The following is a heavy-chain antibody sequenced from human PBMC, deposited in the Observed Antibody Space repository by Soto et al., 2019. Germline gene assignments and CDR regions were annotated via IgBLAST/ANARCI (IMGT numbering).Heavy chain of an antibody. V-gene: IGHV5-51*01. CDR3: ERLANIFDFDN. D-gene: IGHD2-21*01. CDR2: IYPGDSDT. J-gene: IGHJ4*01. Sequence: PXASLKISCQGCGYIFTNYWIGWVRQMPGKGLEWMGIIYPGDSDTRYSPSFQGQVTISADKSISTAYLQWSSLKASDTAMYYCERLANIFDFDNWGHGTLVTVSS. CDR1: GYIFTNYW.